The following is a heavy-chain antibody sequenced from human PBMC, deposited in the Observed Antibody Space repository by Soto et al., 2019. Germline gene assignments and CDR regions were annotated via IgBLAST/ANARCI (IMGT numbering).Heavy chain of an antibody. V-gene: IGHV3-7*01. D-gene: IGHD2-15*01. Sequence: VQLVESGGGLVQPGGSLRLSCAASGFTFSSYWMSWVRQAPGKGLEWVANIKQDGSEKYYVDSVKGRFTISRDNAKNSLYLQMNSLRAEDTAVYYCARDLAVVTPFVDYWGQGTLVTVSS. J-gene: IGHJ4*02. CDR2: IKQDGSEK. CDR3: ARDLAVVTPFVDY. CDR1: GFTFSSYW.